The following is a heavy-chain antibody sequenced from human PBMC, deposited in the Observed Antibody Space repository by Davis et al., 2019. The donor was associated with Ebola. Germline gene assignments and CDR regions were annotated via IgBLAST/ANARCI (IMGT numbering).Heavy chain of an antibody. CDR1: GFSFSDST. CDR2: ISGSGGST. D-gene: IGHD3-16*01. J-gene: IGHJ4*02. Sequence: GESLKISCAASGFSFSDSTLNWVRQAPGKGLEWVSGISGSGGSTFYTSSVRGRFTIFRDNSHNRLYLQMNSLRVEDSALYYCAKVGDLGQGTLVTVSS. CDR3: AKVGD. V-gene: IGHV3-23*01.